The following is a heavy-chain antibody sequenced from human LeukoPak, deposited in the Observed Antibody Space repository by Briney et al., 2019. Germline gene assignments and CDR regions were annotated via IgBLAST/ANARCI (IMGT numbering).Heavy chain of an antibody. CDR1: GYTFTYYY. Sequence: ASVKVSCKISGYTFTYYYIHWVRQAPGQGLEWMGWINPNSGVTNYAQQFQGWVTMTRDTSISTAYMELNRLGSDDTAVYYCARVSLIYGSGSYYQSPLAYWGQGTLVTVSS. CDR2: INPNSGVT. V-gene: IGHV1-2*04. CDR3: ARVSLIYGSGSYYQSPLAY. J-gene: IGHJ4*02. D-gene: IGHD3-10*01.